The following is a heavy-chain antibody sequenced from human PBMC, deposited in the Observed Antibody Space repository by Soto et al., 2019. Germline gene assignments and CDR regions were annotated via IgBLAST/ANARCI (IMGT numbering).Heavy chain of an antibody. CDR1: GFTFGGAA. D-gene: IGHD2-2*01. V-gene: IGHV3-73*02. J-gene: IGHJ4*02. CDR2: IRNKSNGYGT. Sequence: DVQLVESGGGLVQPGGSLKLSCAASGFTFGGAAVHWVRQASGKGLEWVGRIRNKSNGYGTAYAESVKGRFTISRDDSLNTAYLPMSRMKTEETAVYYCSSFPKAIGRYSLGQGTLVTVSS. CDR3: SSFPKAIGRYS.